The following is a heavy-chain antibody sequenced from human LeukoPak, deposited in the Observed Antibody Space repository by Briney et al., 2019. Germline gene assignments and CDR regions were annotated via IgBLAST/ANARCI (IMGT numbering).Heavy chain of an antibody. CDR3: ARGSGITMIVVDDALDI. Sequence: SETLSLTCAVYGGSFSGYYWSWIRQPPGKGLEWIGEINHSGSTNYNPSLKSRVTISVDTSKNQFSLKLSSVTAADTAVYYCARGSGITMIVVDDALDIWGQGTMVTVSS. CDR2: INHSGST. V-gene: IGHV4-34*01. J-gene: IGHJ3*02. CDR1: GGSFSGYY. D-gene: IGHD3-22*01.